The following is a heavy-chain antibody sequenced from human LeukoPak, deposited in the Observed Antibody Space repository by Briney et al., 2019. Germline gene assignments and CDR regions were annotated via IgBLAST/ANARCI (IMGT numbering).Heavy chain of an antibody. J-gene: IGHJ4*02. V-gene: IGHV3-53*01. D-gene: IGHD4-23*01. Sequence: GSLRLSCAASGFTVRNNYMTWVRQAPGKGLEWVSVIYSGGSTYYADSVKGRFTISRDNAKNSLYLQMNSLRAEDTAVYYCASLDGGNSDDYWGQGTLVTVSS. CDR3: ASLDGGNSDDY. CDR2: IYSGGST. CDR1: GFTVRNNY.